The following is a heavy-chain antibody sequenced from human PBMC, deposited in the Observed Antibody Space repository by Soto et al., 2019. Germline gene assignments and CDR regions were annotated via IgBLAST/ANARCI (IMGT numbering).Heavy chain of an antibody. Sequence: SETLSLTCTVSGGSISSGGYYWSWIRQHPGKGLEWIGYIYYSGSTYYNPSLKSRVTISVDTSKNQFSLKLSSVTAADTAVYYCARGGSGWSPDYYYYGMDVWGQGTTVTVSS. J-gene: IGHJ6*02. D-gene: IGHD6-19*01. V-gene: IGHV4-31*03. CDR2: IYYSGST. CDR1: GGSISSGGYY. CDR3: ARGGSGWSPDYYYYGMDV.